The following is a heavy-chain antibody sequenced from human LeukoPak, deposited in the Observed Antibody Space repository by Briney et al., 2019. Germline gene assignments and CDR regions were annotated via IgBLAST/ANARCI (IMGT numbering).Heavy chain of an antibody. CDR2: INPNSGGT. CDR1: GYTFTGYY. J-gene: IGHJ4*02. Sequence: GASVKVSCKASGYTFTGYYMHWVRQAPGQGLEWMGWINPNSGGTNYAQKFQGRVTMTRDTSISTAYMELSSLRSEDTAVYYCARSAKGYYDSSLFDYWGQGTLVTVSS. D-gene: IGHD3-22*01. V-gene: IGHV1-2*02. CDR3: ARSAKGYYDSSLFDY.